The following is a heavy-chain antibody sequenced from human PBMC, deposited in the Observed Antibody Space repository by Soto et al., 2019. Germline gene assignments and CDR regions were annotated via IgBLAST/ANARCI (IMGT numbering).Heavy chain of an antibody. D-gene: IGHD3-22*01. CDR3: ARGSSSGYFKRQRFDP. CDR1: GGTFSSYA. V-gene: IGHV1-69*06. J-gene: IGHJ5*02. CDR2: IIPIFGTA. Sequence: GASVKVSCKASGGTFSSYAISWVRQAPGQGLEWMGGIIPIFGTANYAQKFQGRVTITADKSTSTAYMELSSLRSEDTAVYYCARGSSSGYFKRQRFDPWDQGTLVTVSS.